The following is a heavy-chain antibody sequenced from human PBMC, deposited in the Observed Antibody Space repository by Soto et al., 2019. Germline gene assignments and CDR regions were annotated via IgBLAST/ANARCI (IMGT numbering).Heavy chain of an antibody. CDR1: GGSISSYY. CDR2: IYYSGST. Sequence: SETLSLTCTASGGSISSYYWSWIRQPPGKGLEWIGYIYYSGSTNYNPSLKSRVTISVDTSKNQFSLKLSSVTAADTAVYYCARDKGDIVLVPAAMTERYYYYGMDVWGQGTTVTVSS. V-gene: IGHV4-59*01. D-gene: IGHD2-2*01. J-gene: IGHJ6*02. CDR3: ARDKGDIVLVPAAMTERYYYYGMDV.